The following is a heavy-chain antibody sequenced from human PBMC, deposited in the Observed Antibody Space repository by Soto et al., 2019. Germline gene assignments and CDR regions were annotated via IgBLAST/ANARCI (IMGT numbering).Heavy chain of an antibody. V-gene: IGHV3-33*06. Sequence: GGSLRLSCAASGLTFSSYGMHWVRQAPGKGLEWVAVIWYDGSNKYYADSVKDRFTISRDNSKNTLYLQMNSLRAEDTAVYYCAKDLEEQQLIPESGFDYRGQGTLVTVST. CDR1: GLTFSSYG. CDR2: IWYDGSNK. J-gene: IGHJ4*02. CDR3: AKDLEEQQLIPESGFDY. D-gene: IGHD6-13*01.